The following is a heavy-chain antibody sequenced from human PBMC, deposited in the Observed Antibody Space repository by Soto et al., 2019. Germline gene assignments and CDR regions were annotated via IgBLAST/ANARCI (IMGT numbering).Heavy chain of an antibody. D-gene: IGHD1-7*01. CDR2: ISSSSSYI. Sequence: EVQLVESGGGLVKPGGSLRLSCAASRFTFSSYSMNWVRQAPGKGLEWVSSISSSSSYIYYADSVKGRFTISRDNAKNSLYPQMNSLRAEETAVYYCARVLGTTDAFDIWGQGTMVTVSS. J-gene: IGHJ3*02. CDR3: ARVLGTTDAFDI. V-gene: IGHV3-21*01. CDR1: RFTFSSYS.